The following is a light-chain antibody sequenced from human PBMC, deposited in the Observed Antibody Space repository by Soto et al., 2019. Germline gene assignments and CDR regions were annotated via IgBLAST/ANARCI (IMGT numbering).Light chain of an antibody. J-gene: IGKJ5*01. CDR2: GAS. V-gene: IGKV3-20*01. Sequence: EIVMTQSPATLSVSPGERATLSCRASQSVSSNLAWYQQKPGQAPSLLIYGASSRATGIPDRFSGSGSGTDFTLTIRRLEPEDFAVDYCQQYGSPLTFGQGTRLEIK. CDR3: QQYGSPLT. CDR1: QSVSSN.